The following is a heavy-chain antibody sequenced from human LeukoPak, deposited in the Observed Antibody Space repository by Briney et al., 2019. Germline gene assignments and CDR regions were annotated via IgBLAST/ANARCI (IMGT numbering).Heavy chain of an antibody. CDR1: GGSISSYY. D-gene: IGHD3-22*01. V-gene: IGHV4-59*01. CDR3: ARVPYYYDSSGYRYWYFDL. Sequence: PSETLSLTCTVSGGSISSYYWSWIRQPPGKGLEWIGYIYYSGSTNYNPSLKSRVTISVDTSKNQFSLKLSSVTAADTAVYYCARVPYYYDSSGYRYWYFDLWGRGTLVTVSS. CDR2: IYYSGST. J-gene: IGHJ2*01.